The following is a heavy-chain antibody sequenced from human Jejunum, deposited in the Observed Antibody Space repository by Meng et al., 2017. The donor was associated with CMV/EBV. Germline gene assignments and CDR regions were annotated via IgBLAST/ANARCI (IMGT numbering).Heavy chain of an antibody. CDR1: GFTFSVYY. CDR3: GGPPLSG. CDR2: INQDGSSK. V-gene: IGHV3-7*01. D-gene: IGHD3-10*01. Sequence: LKISCLASGFTFSVYYLSWIRQGPGKGLEWVANINQDGSSKDYVASVKGRFAISRDNANNLLHLQMNNLRAEDTAVYYCGGPPLSGGGQGTLVTVSS. J-gene: IGHJ4*02.